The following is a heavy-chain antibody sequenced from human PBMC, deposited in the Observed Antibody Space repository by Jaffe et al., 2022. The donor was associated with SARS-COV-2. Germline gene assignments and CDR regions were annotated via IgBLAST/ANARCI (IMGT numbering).Heavy chain of an antibody. CDR1: GYTFTSYD. D-gene: IGHD2-15*01. V-gene: IGHV1-8*01. CDR2: MNPNSGNT. J-gene: IGHJ6*03. CDR3: ARSLSRYCSGGSCRVTFGRYYMDV. Sequence: QVQLVQSGAEVKKPGASVKVSCKASGYTFTSYDINWVRQATGQGLEWMGWMNPNSGNTGYAQKFQGRVTMTRNTSISTAYMELSSLRSEDTAVYYCARSLSRYCSGGSCRVTFGRYYMDVWGKGTTVTVSS.